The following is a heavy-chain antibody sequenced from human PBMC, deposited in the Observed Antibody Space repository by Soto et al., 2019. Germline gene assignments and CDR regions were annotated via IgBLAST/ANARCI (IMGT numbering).Heavy chain of an antibody. CDR2: VSYDGSNK. V-gene: IGHV3-30*03. CDR1: GFTFSSYG. J-gene: IGHJ6*02. D-gene: IGHD3-22*01. CDR3: ARGGYDSSGYLYYYYYGMDV. Sequence: GGSLRLSCAASGFTFSSYGMHWVRQAPGKGLEWVAVVSYDGSNKYYADSVKGRFTISRDNSKNTLYLQMNSLRAEDTAVYYCARGGYDSSGYLYYYYYGMDVWGQGTTVTVSS.